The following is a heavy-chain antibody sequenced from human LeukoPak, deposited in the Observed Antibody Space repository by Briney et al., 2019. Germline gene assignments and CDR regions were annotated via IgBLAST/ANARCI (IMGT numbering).Heavy chain of an antibody. J-gene: IGHJ6*02. V-gene: IGHV4-34*01. CDR3: ARTHNYYYYGMDV. Sequence: SETLSLTCAVYGGSFSGYYWSWIRQPPGKGLEWIGEINHSGSTNYNPSLKSRVTISVDTSKNQFSLKLSSVTAADTAVYYCARTHNYYYYGMDVWGQGTTVTVSS. CDR1: GGSFSGYY. CDR2: INHSGST.